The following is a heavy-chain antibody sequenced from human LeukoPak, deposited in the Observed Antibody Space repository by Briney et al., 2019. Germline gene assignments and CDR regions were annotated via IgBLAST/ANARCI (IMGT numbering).Heavy chain of an antibody. J-gene: IGHJ4*02. CDR1: GFTFSSYW. D-gene: IGHD5-12*01. V-gene: IGHV3-74*01. Sequence: GGSLRLSCAASGFTFSSYWMHWVRQVPGRGLVWVSRLNGDGSSTSYADSVKGRFTISRDNAKNTLYLQMNSLRAEDTAVYYCARDRGYMADYSGQGTLVTVSS. CDR3: ARDRGYMADY. CDR2: LNGDGSST.